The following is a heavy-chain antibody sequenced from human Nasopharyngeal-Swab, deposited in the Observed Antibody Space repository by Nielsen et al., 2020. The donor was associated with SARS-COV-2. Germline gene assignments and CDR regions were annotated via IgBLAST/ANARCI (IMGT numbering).Heavy chain of an antibody. J-gene: IGHJ4*02. D-gene: IGHD3-3*01. V-gene: IGHV6-1*01. CDR3: ARGRDFSFDS. Sequence: SHTLSLTCAISGDSVSSHRAGWNWIRQSPSRGLEWLGRTLYRSKWYNDYAESVKSRIAVNPDTSKNQFSLQLNSVTPEDTAVYYCARGRDFSFDSWGQGTLVTASS. CDR2: TLYRSKWYN. CDR1: GDSVSSHRAG.